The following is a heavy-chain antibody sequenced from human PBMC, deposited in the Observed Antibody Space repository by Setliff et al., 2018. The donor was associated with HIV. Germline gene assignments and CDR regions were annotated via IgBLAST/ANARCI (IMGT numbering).Heavy chain of an antibody. CDR2: IIPHFDAP. CDR3: ARPRLDWSFSHFDY. V-gene: IGHV1-69*13. J-gene: IGHJ4*02. Sequence: SVKVSCKASGGTFTSSAISWVRQARGQGLEWMGAIIPHFDAPQYAQKFQGRVTITADQSTSTAYMELSGRTSEDTAVYYCARPRLDWSFSHFDYWGQGTPVTVSS. CDR1: GGTFTSSA. D-gene: IGHD3-9*01.